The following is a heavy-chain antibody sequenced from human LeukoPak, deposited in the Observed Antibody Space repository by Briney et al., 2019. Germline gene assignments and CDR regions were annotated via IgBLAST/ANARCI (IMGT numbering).Heavy chain of an antibody. CDR3: AREEMGGIDY. CDR2: IYHSGSA. J-gene: IGHJ4*02. D-gene: IGHD5-24*01. CDR1: GYSISSGYY. Sequence: SKTLSLTCAVSGYSISSGYYWGWNRQPPGKGLECIGSIYHSGSAYYNPSLKSRVTISLDTSKNQFSLKLSSVAAADTAVYYCAREEMGGIDYWGQGTLVTASS. V-gene: IGHV4-38-2*02.